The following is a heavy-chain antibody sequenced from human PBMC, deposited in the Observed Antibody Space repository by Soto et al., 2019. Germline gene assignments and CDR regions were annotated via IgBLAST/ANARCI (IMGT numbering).Heavy chain of an antibody. Sequence: QQSQTLSLTCAASGFTFSNYAMHWVRQAPGKGLEWVAVILSDGDNKFYADSVKGRFTISRDNSKNTLFLQMISLRAEDTAVYYCARDYYDSGSDDYIDEGAIPGYWGPGTLVTVSS. CDR1: GFTFSNYA. CDR3: ARDYYDSGSDDYIDEGAIPGY. D-gene: IGHD3-22*01. J-gene: IGHJ4*02. CDR2: ILSDGDNK. V-gene: IGHV3-30-3*01.